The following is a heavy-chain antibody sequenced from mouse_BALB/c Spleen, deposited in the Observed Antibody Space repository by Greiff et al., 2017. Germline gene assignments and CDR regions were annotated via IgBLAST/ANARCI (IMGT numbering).Heavy chain of an antibody. J-gene: IGHJ4*01. Sequence: QVQLQQPGAELVKPGASVKLSCKASGYTFTSYWMHWVKQRPGQGLEWIGEIDPSDSYTNYNQKFKGKATLTVDKSSSTAYMQLSSLTSEDSAVYYCAYGNPYAMDYWGQGTSVTVSS. V-gene: IGHV1-69*02. CDR1: GYTFTSYW. CDR2: IDPSDSYT. D-gene: IGHD2-1*01. CDR3: AYGNPYAMDY.